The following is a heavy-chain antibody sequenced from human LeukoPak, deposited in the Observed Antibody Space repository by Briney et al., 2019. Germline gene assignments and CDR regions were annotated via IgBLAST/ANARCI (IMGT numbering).Heavy chain of an antibody. D-gene: IGHD1-26*01. Sequence: RTGGSLRLSCEASGFAFSGYAMSWVRQAPGKGLEWVSTIRNSGGDTYYADPVKGRFTISRDNSRNILYVQMSSLRAEDTAIYYCARTRITTRGYYYGLDVWGQGTMVTV. CDR2: IRNSGGDT. V-gene: IGHV3-23*01. CDR1: GFAFSGYA. J-gene: IGHJ6*02. CDR3: ARTRITTRGYYYGLDV.